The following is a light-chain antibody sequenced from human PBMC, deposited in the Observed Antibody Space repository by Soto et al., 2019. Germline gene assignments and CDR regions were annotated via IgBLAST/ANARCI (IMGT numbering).Light chain of an antibody. CDR1: SSNIGSNY. CDR3: AAWDDSLSGPV. CDR2: RNN. Sequence: QSVLTQPPSASGTPGQRVTISCSGSSSNIGSNYVYWYQQLPGTAPKLLIYRNNQRPSGVPDRFSGSKSGTSAALAISGLRSADEADYYCAAWDDSLSGPVFGGGTEVTVL. J-gene: IGLJ2*01. V-gene: IGLV1-47*01.